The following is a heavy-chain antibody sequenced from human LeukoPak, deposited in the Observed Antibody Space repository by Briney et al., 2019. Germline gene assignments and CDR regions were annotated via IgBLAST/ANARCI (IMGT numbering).Heavy chain of an antibody. J-gene: IGHJ5*02. CDR2: MNPNSGNT. D-gene: IGHD6-6*01. CDR3: ARGPRIAAQDNWFDP. CDR1: GYTFTSYD. V-gene: IGHV1-8*01. Sequence: ASVKVSCKASGYTFTSYDINWVRQATGQGLEWMGWMNPNSGNTGYAQKFQSRVTMTRNTSISTAYMELSSLRSEDTAVYYCARGPRIAAQDNWFDPWGQGTLVTVSS.